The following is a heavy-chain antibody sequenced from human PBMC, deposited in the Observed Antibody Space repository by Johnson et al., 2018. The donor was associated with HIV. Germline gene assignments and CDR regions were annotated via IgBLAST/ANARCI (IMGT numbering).Heavy chain of an antibody. CDR2: ISYDGSNK. J-gene: IGHJ3*02. Sequence: QVQLVESGGGVVQPGGSLRLSCAASGFTFSSYGMHWVRQATGKGLEWVAVISYDGSNKYYADSVKGRFTISRDNSKNTLYLQMNSLRAEDTAVYYCASSSVVDDAFDIWGQGTMVTVSS. CDR1: GFTFSSYG. CDR3: ASSSVVDDAFDI. D-gene: IGHD2-15*01. V-gene: IGHV3-30*19.